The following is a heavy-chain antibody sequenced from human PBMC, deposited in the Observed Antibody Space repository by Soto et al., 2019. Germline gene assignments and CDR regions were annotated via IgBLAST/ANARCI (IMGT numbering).Heavy chain of an antibody. Sequence: GGSLRLSCAASGFTFSNAWMNWVRQAPGKGLEWVGRIKSKTDGGTTDYAAPVKGRFTISRDDSKNTLYLQMNSLKTEDTAVYYCTTGVVVPAAIYYYYYGMDVWGQGTTVTVSS. J-gene: IGHJ6*02. CDR1: GFTFSNAW. V-gene: IGHV3-15*07. D-gene: IGHD2-2*02. CDR3: TTGVVVPAAIYYYYYGMDV. CDR2: IKSKTDGGTT.